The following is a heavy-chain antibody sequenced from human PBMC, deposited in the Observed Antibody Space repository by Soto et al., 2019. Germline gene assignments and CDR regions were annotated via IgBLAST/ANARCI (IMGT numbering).Heavy chain of an antibody. CDR2: IWYDGSKK. V-gene: IGHV3-33*03. J-gene: IGHJ6*02. D-gene: IGHD2-8*01. CDR1: GFTFSNFG. CDR3: ARWVGPNARAAMGV. Sequence: QVQLVESGGGVVQPGRSLRLSCAASGFTFSNFGIHWVRQAPGKGLEWVALIWYDGSKKYYADSVKGRFTISRDNSMNTLYLQMNSLRADDTAVYYCARWVGPNARAAMGVWGQGTRVTVSS.